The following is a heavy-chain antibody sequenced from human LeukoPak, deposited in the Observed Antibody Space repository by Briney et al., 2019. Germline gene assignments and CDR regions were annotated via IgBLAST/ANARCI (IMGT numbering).Heavy chain of an antibody. V-gene: IGHV4-59*01. Sequence: PSETLSLTCTVSGGSISTYYWTWIRQPPGRGLEWIGYIYYSGTTNYNPSLKSRATISVDTSKNQLSLKLSSVTAADTAVYYCARDSRGQIFGVDFXWFDPWGXXTLXXXSS. CDR3: ARDSRGQIFGVDFXWFDP. CDR2: IYYSGTT. CDR1: GGSISTYY. D-gene: IGHD3-3*01. J-gene: IGHJ5*02.